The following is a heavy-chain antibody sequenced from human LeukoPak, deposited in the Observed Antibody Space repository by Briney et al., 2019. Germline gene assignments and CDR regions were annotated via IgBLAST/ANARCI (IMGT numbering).Heavy chain of an antibody. CDR3: ARYSYGGEDWFDP. D-gene: IGHD5-18*01. CDR2: IYHSGST. Sequence: SETLSLTCSVSRGSINSRNYYWGWIRQPPGKGLEWIGSIYHSGSTYYNPSLKSRVTISIDTSKNQFSLKLSSVTAADTAVYYCARYSYGGEDWFDPWGQGTLVTVSS. J-gene: IGHJ5*02. CDR1: RGSINSRNYY. V-gene: IGHV4-39*01.